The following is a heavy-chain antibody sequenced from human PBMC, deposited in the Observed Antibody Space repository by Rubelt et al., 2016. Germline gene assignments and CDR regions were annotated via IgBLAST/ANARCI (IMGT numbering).Heavy chain of an antibody. V-gene: IGHV4-39*01. CDR3: AGRGRPSWGAYAFDV. J-gene: IGHJ3*01. CDR2: VSYRGIT. CDR1: GGSVGSDPYY. D-gene: IGHD3-16*01. Sequence: QLQLQESGPGLLKPSETLSLTCSVSGGSVGSDPYYWSWVRQPPGKGLECVGSVSYRGITSSNPSLKSRVTISLDTSKNQFSWKVSSWPAADTAVDYVAGRGRPSWGAYAFDVWGQGTMVTVSS.